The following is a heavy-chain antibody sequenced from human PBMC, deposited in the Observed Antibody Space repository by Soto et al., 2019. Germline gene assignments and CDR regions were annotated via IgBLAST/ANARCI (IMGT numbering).Heavy chain of an antibody. CDR3: ARDPVDTSMLTGYYGMDV. J-gene: IGHJ6*02. CDR2: IIPNFGTT. CDR1: GGTFSSTA. V-gene: IGHV1-69*01. D-gene: IGHD5-18*01. Sequence: QVQLVQSGAEVKKPGSSVKVSCKASGGTFSSTAIDWVRQAPGQGLEWMGAIIPNFGTTIYAQKFQGRATITADESTSTVYMELRSLRSEDTAVYYCARDPVDTSMLTGYYGMDVWGQGTTVTVSS.